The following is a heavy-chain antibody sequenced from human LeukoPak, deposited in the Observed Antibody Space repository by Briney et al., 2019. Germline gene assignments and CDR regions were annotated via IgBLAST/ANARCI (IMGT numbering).Heavy chain of an antibody. CDR3: ARNWNDVKSLNYYYFGIDV. Sequence: PGGSLRLSCAASGFTFSIYGMYWVRQAPGKGLEWVAVIWYDGTNKYYGDSVEGRFTISRDNSKDTLYLQMNSLRAEDTAVYYCARNWNDVKSLNYYYFGIDVWGQGTAVTVSS. J-gene: IGHJ6*02. D-gene: IGHD1-1*01. CDR2: IWYDGTNK. V-gene: IGHV3-33*01. CDR1: GFTFSIYG.